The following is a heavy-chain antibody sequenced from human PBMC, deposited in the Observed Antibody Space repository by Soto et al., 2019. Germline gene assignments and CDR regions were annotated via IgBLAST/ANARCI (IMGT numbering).Heavy chain of an antibody. J-gene: IGHJ3*02. CDR1: GYTFTGYY. V-gene: IGHV1-2*04. Sequence: QVQLVQSGAEVKKPGASVKVSCKASGYTFTGYYMHWVRQAPGQGLEWMGWINPNSGGTNYAQKFQGWVTMTRDTSISTAYMELSRLRSDDTAVYYCARAGRYFDWFYAFDIWGQGTMVTVSS. CDR2: INPNSGGT. CDR3: ARAGRYFDWFYAFDI. D-gene: IGHD3-9*01.